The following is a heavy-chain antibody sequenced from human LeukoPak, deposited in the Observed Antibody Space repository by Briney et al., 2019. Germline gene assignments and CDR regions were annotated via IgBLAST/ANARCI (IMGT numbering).Heavy chain of an antibody. CDR2: IYYSGST. D-gene: IGHD3-10*01. J-gene: IGHJ5*02. CDR1: GGSFSGYY. Sequence: PSETLSLTCAVYGGSFSGYYWSWIRQPPGKGLEWIGYIYYSGSTYYNPSLKSRVTISVDTSKNQFSLKLSSVTAADTAVYYCARGRLWFGELLRTPNWFDPWGQGTLVTVSS. V-gene: IGHV4-30-4*01. CDR3: ARGRLWFGELLRTPNWFDP.